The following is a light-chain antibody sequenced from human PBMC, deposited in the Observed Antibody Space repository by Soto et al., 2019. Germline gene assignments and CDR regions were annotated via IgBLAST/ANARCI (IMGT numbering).Light chain of an antibody. Sequence: DIVFTHSPVTLYLSPVGRATLSFMASQSVSSYLARYQQNPGQAPRLLIYGASTRATGIPARFSGSGSGTEFTLTISSLQSEDFALYYCQKYNNWLRKCGQGTTGDIK. CDR3: QKYNNWLRK. CDR2: GAS. V-gene: IGKV3-15*01. J-gene: IGKJ1*01. CDR1: QSVSSY.